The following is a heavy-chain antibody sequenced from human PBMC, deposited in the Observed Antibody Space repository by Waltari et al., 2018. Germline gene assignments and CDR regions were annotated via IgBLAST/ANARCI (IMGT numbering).Heavy chain of an antibody. D-gene: IGHD6-19*01. CDR2: IYYSGST. J-gene: IGHJ4*02. V-gene: IGHV4-59*01. Sequence: QVQLQESGPGLVKPSETLSLTCTVSGGSISSYYWSWIRQPPGKGLEWIGYIYYSGSTNYNPSLKSRVTISVDTSKNQFSLKLSSVTAADTAVYYCARVFGSSGWADFDYWGQGTLVTVSS. CDR3: ARVFGSSGWADFDY. CDR1: GGSISSYY.